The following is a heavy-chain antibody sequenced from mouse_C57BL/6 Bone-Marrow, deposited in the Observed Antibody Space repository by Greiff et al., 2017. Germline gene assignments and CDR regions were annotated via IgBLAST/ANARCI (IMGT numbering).Heavy chain of an antibody. D-gene: IGHD1-1*01. CDR3: ARITTVVAEGYAMDY. Sequence: QVQLQQPGAELVKPGASVKLSCKASGYTFTSYWMHWVKQRPGQGLEWIGMIHPNSGSTNYNEKFKSKATLTVDKSYSTAYMQLSSLTSEDSSVYYCARITTVVAEGYAMDYWGQGTSVTVSS. CDR2: IHPNSGST. J-gene: IGHJ4*01. CDR1: GYTFTSYW. V-gene: IGHV1-64*01.